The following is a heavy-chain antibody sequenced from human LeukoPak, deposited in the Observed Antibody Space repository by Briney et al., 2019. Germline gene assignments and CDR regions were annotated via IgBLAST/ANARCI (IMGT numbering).Heavy chain of an antibody. D-gene: IGHD1-14*01. V-gene: IGHV4-34*08. CDR1: GFTFSSYG. J-gene: IGHJ4*02. CDR2: INHSGST. CDR3: ACPSGNHLYSFDY. Sequence: GTLRLSCAASGFTFSSYGMSWVRQAPGKGLEWIGEINHSGSTNYNPSLKSRVTISVDTSKNQFSLKLSSVTAADTAVYYCACPSGNHLYSFDYWGQGTLVTVSS.